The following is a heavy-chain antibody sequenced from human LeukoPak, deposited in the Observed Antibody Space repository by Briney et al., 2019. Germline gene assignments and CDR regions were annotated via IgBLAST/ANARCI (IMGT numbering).Heavy chain of an antibody. J-gene: IGHJ4*02. V-gene: IGHV3-23*01. Sequence: GGSLRLSCAASGFTFSSYAMSWVRQAPGKGLEWVSAISGSGSSTYYADSVKGRFTISRDNAKNSLYLRMNSLRAEDTAVYYCAKVVVSVISQYYFDYWGQGTVVMVSA. CDR3: AKVVVSVISQYYFDY. D-gene: IGHD3-22*01. CDR1: GFTFSSYA. CDR2: ISGSGSST.